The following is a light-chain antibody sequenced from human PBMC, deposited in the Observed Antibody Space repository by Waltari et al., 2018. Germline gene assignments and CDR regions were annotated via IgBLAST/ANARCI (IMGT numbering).Light chain of an antibody. CDR3: SSYTSVNTR. Sequence: QSALTQPASMSGSPGQSITISCTGTSSDVEGFNFVSWYQQYPGKAPKLIIYDVANRPSGVSHRFSGSRSDNTASLTISGLQAEDEADYYCSSYTSVNTRFGGGTKLTV. J-gene: IGLJ2*01. CDR1: SSDVEGFNF. V-gene: IGLV2-14*03. CDR2: DVA.